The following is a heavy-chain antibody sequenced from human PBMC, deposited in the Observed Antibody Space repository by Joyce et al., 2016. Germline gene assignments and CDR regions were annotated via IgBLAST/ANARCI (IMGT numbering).Heavy chain of an antibody. J-gene: IGHJ4*02. Sequence: QLQLQESGPGLVKPSETLSLTCTVSGDSIITSSYYWAWIRLPPGKGLEWVGSIYYSGGTYYKPSLKSRVTIALYTSKNQFSLKLSSVTAADTAVYYCARLHGYDGGGYPEALDYWGQGTLVTVSS. CDR3: ARLHGYDGGGYPEALDY. CDR1: GDSIITSSYY. CDR2: IYYSGGT. V-gene: IGHV4-39*01. D-gene: IGHD2-15*01.